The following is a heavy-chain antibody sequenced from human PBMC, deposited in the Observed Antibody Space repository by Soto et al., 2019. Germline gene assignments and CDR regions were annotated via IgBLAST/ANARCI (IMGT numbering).Heavy chain of an antibody. D-gene: IGHD1-26*01. CDR2: INHSGST. Sequence: PSETLSLTCAVYGGSFSGYYWSWIRQPPGKGLEWIGEINHSGSTNYNPSLKSRVTISVDTSKNQFSLKLSSVTAADTAVYYCARAATRLVYFDYWGQGTLVTVSS. V-gene: IGHV4-34*01. CDR1: GGSFSGYY. J-gene: IGHJ4*02. CDR3: ARAATRLVYFDY.